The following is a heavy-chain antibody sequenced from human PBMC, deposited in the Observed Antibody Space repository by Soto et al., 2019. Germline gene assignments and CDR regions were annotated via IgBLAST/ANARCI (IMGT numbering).Heavy chain of an antibody. D-gene: IGHD3-10*01. J-gene: IGHJ6*02. V-gene: IGHV4-38-2*02. Sequence: PSETLSLTCAVSGYSISSGYYWGWIRQPPGKGLEWIGSIYHSGSTYYNPSLKSRVTISVDTSKNQFSLKLSSVTAADTAVYYCARDPHPKSYYGSGSIHYYYYGMDVWSQGTTVTVSS. CDR2: IYHSGST. CDR3: ARDPHPKSYYGSGSIHYYYYGMDV. CDR1: GYSISSGYY.